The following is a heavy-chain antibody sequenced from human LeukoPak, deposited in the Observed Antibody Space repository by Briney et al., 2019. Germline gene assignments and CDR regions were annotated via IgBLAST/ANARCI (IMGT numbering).Heavy chain of an antibody. CDR2: INSDGSWT. V-gene: IGHV3-74*01. CDR1: GNYW. J-gene: IGHJ4*02. CDR3: ARGLVHDTSGYYSDY. D-gene: IGHD3-22*01. Sequence: GGSLRLSCAASGNYWMHWVRQAPGKGLVWVSHINSDGSWTSYADSVKGRFTISKDNAKNTVYLQMNNLRAEDTAVYYCARGLVHDTSGYYSDYWGQGTLLTVSS.